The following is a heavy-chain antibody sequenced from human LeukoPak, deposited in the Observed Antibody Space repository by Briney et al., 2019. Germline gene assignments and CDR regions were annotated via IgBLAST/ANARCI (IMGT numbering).Heavy chain of an antibody. Sequence: GGSLRLSCAASGFTFSSYDMHWVRQAPGKGLEWVASIQYDASNKYYADSVKGRFTISRDSSKNTLYLQMNSLRAEDTAIYYCARDERLLSFLKWGQGTLVTVSS. CDR2: IQYDASNK. J-gene: IGHJ4*02. CDR3: ARDERLLSFLK. V-gene: IGHV3-30*02. D-gene: IGHD3-3*01. CDR1: GFTFSSYD.